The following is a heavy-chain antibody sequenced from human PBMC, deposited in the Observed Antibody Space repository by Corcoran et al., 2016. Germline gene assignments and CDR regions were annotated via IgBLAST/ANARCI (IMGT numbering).Heavy chain of an antibody. CDR3: ASYYDNSGYHDY. J-gene: IGHJ4*02. V-gene: IGHV3-53*01. Sequence: EVQLVESGGGLIQPGGSLRLSCAASGFTVTSNYMTWVRQAPGKGLEWVSAIYSDSSTHYADSVKGRLTISRDNSKNTLDLQMNSLRAEDTAVYYCASYYDNSGYHDYWGQGTLVTVSS. CDR1: GFTVTSNY. CDR2: IYSDSST. D-gene: IGHD3-22*01.